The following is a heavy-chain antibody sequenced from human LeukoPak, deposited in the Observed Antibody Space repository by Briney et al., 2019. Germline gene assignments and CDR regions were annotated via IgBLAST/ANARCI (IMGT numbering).Heavy chain of an antibody. J-gene: IGHJ6*02. D-gene: IGHD2-15*01. CDR3: ARDCSRGSCYQRYYYGMDV. V-gene: IGHV1-18*01. CDR2: IRSYNGNT. Sequence: GASVKVSCRASGYSFTSYGISWVRQAPGQGLEWMGWIRSYNGNTNYAQKLQGRVTMTTDTSTSTAYMELRSLRSDDTAVYYCARDCSRGSCYQRYYYGMDVWDQGTTVTVSS. CDR1: GYSFTSYG.